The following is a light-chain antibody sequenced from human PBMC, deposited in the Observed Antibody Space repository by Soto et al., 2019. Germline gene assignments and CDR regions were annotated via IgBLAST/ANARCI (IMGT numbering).Light chain of an antibody. CDR1: QGISTY. Sequence: DIQLTQSPSFLSASVGDRVTITCRASQGISTYLAWYHQKPGKAPKLLIYGASTLQSGVPSRFSGSGSGTDFTLTISSLQPEDFATYYCQQLNNYPLTFGGGTEVEIK. CDR2: GAS. CDR3: QQLNNYPLT. J-gene: IGKJ4*01. V-gene: IGKV1-9*01.